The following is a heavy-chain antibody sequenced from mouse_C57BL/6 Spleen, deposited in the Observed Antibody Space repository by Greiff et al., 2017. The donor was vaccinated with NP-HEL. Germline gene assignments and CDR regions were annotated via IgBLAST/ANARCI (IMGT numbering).Heavy chain of an antibody. Sequence: EVNLVESGGGLVQPGGSLSLSCAASGFTFTDYYMSWVRQPPGKALEWLGFIRNKANGYTTEYSASVKGRFTISRDNSQSILYLQMNALRAEDSATYYCARYRNSFDDWGQGTTLTVSS. J-gene: IGHJ2*01. CDR2: IRNKANGYTT. CDR1: GFTFTDYY. CDR3: ARYRNSFDD. V-gene: IGHV7-3*01.